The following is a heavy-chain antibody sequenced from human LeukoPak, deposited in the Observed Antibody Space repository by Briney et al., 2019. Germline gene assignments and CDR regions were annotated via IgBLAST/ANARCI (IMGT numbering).Heavy chain of an antibody. CDR2: ISASNGKT. Sequence: GASVKVSCKASGFTFTSHGFTWVRQAPGQGLEWMGWISASNGKTNYAQKFQGRVTMTTDTSTSTVYMELRSLRSDDTAVYYCVRWGHSRNWPPEVSDYWGQGTLVTVSS. D-gene: IGHD3-16*01. CDR3: VRWGHSRNWPPEVSDY. J-gene: IGHJ4*02. CDR1: GFTFTSHG. V-gene: IGHV1-18*01.